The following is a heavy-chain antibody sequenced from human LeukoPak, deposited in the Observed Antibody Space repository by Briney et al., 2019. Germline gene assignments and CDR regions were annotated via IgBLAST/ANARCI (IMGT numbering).Heavy chain of an antibody. CDR2: LSYDGTNK. J-gene: IGHJ4*02. CDR1: GFTLSTYT. D-gene: IGHD2-2*01. CDR3: ARSQGQLYCSTSSCYYFDY. V-gene: IGHV3-30-3*01. Sequence: GGSLRLSCAASGFTLSTYTMHWVRQAPGKGLEWVAVLSYDGTNKYNADSVKGRFTVSRDSSKNTLYLQMNSLRAEDTAVYSCARSQGQLYCSTSSCYYFDYWGQGTLVTVSS.